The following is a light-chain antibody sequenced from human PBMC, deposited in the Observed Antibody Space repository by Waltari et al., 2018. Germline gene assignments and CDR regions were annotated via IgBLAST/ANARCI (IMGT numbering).Light chain of an antibody. V-gene: IGKV1-39*01. CDR3: QQSRFTPFT. CDR2: DAS. J-gene: IGKJ3*01. Sequence: DIQMTQSPSSLSASVGGTVTITCRSSQNIDNFLHWYQQTPGKAPQLLIYDASTLLDGVPSRFRGSGSGRDFTLTISSVQPEDFATYFCQQSRFTPFTFGPGTRVDIK. CDR1: QNIDNF.